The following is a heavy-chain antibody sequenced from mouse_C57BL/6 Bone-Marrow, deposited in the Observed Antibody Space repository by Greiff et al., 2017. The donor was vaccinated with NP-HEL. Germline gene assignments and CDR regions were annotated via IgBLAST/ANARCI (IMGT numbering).Heavy chain of an antibody. CDR2: IRLKSDNYAT. CDR1: GFTFSNYW. V-gene: IGHV6-3*01. CDR3: TARPSNWEGYFDV. Sequence: EVKLMESGGGLVQPGGSMKLSCVASGFTFSNYWMNWVRQSPEKGLEWVAQIRLKSDNYATHYAESVKGRFTISRDDSKSSVYLQMNNLRAEDTGIYYCTARPSNWEGYFDVWGTGTTVTVSS. D-gene: IGHD4-1*01. J-gene: IGHJ1*03.